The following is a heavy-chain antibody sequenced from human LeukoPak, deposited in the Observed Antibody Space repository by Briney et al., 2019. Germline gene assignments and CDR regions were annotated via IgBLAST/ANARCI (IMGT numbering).Heavy chain of an antibody. D-gene: IGHD3-3*01. CDR1: GGSISSGGYY. V-gene: IGHV4-31*03. Sequence: SQTLSLTCTVSGGSISSGGYYWSWIRQHPGKGLEWIGYIYYSGSTYYNPSLKSRVTISVDTSKNQFPLKLSSVTAADTAVYYCARVSYDFWSGYYNWFDPWGQGTLVTVSS. CDR2: IYYSGST. CDR3: ARVSYDFWSGYYNWFDP. J-gene: IGHJ5*02.